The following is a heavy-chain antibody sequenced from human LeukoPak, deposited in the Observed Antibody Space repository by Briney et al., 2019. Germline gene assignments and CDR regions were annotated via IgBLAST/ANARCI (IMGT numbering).Heavy chain of an antibody. D-gene: IGHD1-1*01. J-gene: IGHJ5*02. Sequence: GGSLRLSCAASGFIFSTYAMNWVRQAPGKWLEWISGVSNSGVNTNYADSVKGRFTISRDNSKNMPYLQMNGLRAEDTAVYYCAKDWNPSPDWFGPWGQGTLVIVSS. CDR2: VSNSGVNT. CDR3: AKDWNPSPDWFGP. V-gene: IGHV3-23*01. CDR1: GFIFSTYA.